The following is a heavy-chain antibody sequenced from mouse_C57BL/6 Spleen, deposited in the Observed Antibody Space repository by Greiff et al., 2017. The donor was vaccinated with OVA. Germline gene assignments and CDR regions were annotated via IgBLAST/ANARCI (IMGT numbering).Heavy chain of an antibody. V-gene: IGHV1-54*01. J-gene: IGHJ1*03. CDR1: GYAFTNYL. Sequence: VQLQQSGAELVRPGTSVKVSCKASGYAFTNYLIEWVKQRPGQGLEWIGVINPGSGGTNYNEKFKGKATLTADKSSSTAYMQLSSLTSEDSAVYFCARSPATHWYFDVWGTGTTVTVSS. CDR2: INPGSGGT. CDR3: ARSPATHWYFDV.